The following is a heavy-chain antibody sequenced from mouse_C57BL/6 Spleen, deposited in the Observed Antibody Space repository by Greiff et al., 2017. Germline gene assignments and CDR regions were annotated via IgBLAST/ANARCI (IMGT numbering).Heavy chain of an antibody. D-gene: IGHD1-1*01. J-gene: IGHJ2*01. CDR1: GYSITSGYY. Sequence: VQLKESGPGLVKPSQSLSLTCSVTGYSITSGYYWTWIRQFPGNKLEWMGYISYDGSNNYNPSLKNRISITRDPSKNQFFLKLNSVNTEDTATYYCAREYYGSNFDYWGQGTTLTVSS. CDR3: AREYYGSNFDY. CDR2: ISYDGSN. V-gene: IGHV3-6*01.